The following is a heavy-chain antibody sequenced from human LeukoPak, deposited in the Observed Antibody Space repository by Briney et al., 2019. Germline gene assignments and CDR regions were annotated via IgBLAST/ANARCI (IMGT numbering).Heavy chain of an antibody. CDR2: INPNSGGT. Sequence: ASVKVSCKASGYTFTGYYMHWVRQAPGQGLEWMGWINPNSGGTNYAQKFQGRVTMTRDTSISTAYMELSRLRSDDTAVYYCARVNWNDVGVYFQYWGQGTLVTVSS. CDR3: ARVNWNDVGVYFQY. J-gene: IGHJ4*02. D-gene: IGHD1-1*01. CDR1: GYTFTGYY. V-gene: IGHV1-2*02.